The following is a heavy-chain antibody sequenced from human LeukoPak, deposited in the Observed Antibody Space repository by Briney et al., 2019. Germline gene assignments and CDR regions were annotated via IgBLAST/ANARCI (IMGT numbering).Heavy chain of an antibody. CDR2: IYSGGST. Sequence: GGSLRLSCAASGFTVSSNYMSWVRQAPGKGLEWVSVIYSGGSTYYADSVKGRFTISRDNSKNTLYLRMNSLRAEDTAVYYCARIYSGSYYYFDYWGQGTLVTVSS. J-gene: IGHJ4*02. V-gene: IGHV3-66*01. CDR3: ARIYSGSYYYFDY. CDR1: GFTVSSNY. D-gene: IGHD1-26*01.